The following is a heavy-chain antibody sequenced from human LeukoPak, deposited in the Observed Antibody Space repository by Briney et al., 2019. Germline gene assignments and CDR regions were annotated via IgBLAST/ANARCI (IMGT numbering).Heavy chain of an antibody. D-gene: IGHD5-18*01. Sequence: PSETLSLTCTVSGYSISSGYYWGWIRQPPGKGLEWIGSIYHSGSTYYNPSLKSRVTISVDTSKNQFSLKLSSVTAADTAVYYCASVATAMAFDYWGQGTLVTVSS. CDR2: IYHSGST. V-gene: IGHV4-38-2*02. J-gene: IGHJ4*02. CDR1: GYSISSGYY. CDR3: ASVATAMAFDY.